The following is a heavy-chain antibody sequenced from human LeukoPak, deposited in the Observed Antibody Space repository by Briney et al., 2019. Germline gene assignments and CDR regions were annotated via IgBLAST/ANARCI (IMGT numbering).Heavy chain of an antibody. D-gene: IGHD5-18*01. CDR2: ITPIFGTA. CDR3: ARGVVDTAVDY. J-gene: IGHJ4*02. CDR1: GGTFSSYA. V-gene: IGHV1-69*05. Sequence: ASVKVSCKASGGTFSSYAISWVRQAPGQGLEWMGRITPIFGTANYAQKFQGRVTITTDESTSTAYMELSSLRSEDTAVYYCARGVVDTAVDYWGQGTLVTVSS.